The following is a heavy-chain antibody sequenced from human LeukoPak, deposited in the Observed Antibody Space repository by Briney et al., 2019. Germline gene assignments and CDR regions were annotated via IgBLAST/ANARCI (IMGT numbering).Heavy chain of an antibody. CDR2: ISAYNGNT. V-gene: IGHV1-18*01. D-gene: IGHD3-9*01. CDR1: GYTFTSYG. CDR3: VRDRLMGYDIWGYFDY. J-gene: IGHJ4*02. Sequence: GASVKVSCKASGYTFTSYGISWVRQAPGQGLEWMGWISAYNGNTNYAQKLQGRVTMTTDTSTSTAYMELRSLRSDDTAVYYCVRDRLMGYDIWGYFDYWGQGTLVTVSS.